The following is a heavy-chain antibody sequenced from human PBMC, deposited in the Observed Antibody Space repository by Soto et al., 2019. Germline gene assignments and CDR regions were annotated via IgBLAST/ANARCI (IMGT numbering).Heavy chain of an antibody. CDR2: IYPGDSDT. J-gene: IGHJ4*02. CDR3: ARQSVLLWFGEPEYYFDY. Sequence: PGESLKISCKGSGYSFTSYWIGWVRQMPGKGLEWMGIIYPGDSDTRYSPSFQGQVTISADKSISTAYLQWSSLKASDTAMYYCARQSVLLWFGEPEYYFDYWGQGTLVTVSS. V-gene: IGHV5-51*01. D-gene: IGHD3-10*01. CDR1: GYSFTSYW.